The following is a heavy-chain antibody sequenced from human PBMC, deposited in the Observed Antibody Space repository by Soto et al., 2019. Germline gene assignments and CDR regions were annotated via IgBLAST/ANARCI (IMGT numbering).Heavy chain of an antibody. V-gene: IGHV1-8*01. CDR2: INPNSGNI. CDR3: ARGRASGSCYLLDY. Sequence: GASVKVSCKASGNTFTSYDINWVRQATGHGLEWMGWINPNSGNIGYAQKFQGRVTMTRDTAIRTAYMEVSRLRSDDTAVYYCARGRASGSCYLLDYWGQGTLVTSPQ. CDR1: GNTFTSYD. J-gene: IGHJ4*02. D-gene: IGHD3-10*01.